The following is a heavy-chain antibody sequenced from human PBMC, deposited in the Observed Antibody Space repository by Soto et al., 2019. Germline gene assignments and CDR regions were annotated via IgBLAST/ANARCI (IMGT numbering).Heavy chain of an antibody. CDR2: IYCSGST. Sequence: PSETLSLTCTVSGGSISSSSYYWGWIRQPPGKGLEWIGSIYCSGSTYYNPSLKSRVTISVDTSKNQFSLKLSSVTAADTAVYYCARDPTGYSGRWHHYYYYYYGMDVWGQGTTVTVSS. D-gene: IGHD6-13*01. CDR3: ARDPTGYSGRWHHYYYYYYGMDV. V-gene: IGHV4-39*02. CDR1: GGSISSSSYY. J-gene: IGHJ6*02.